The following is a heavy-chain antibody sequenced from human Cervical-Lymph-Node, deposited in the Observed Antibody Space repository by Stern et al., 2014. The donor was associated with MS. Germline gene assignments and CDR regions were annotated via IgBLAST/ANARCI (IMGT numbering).Heavy chain of an antibody. CDR2: ISIFGDTI. V-gene: IGHV3-48*01. CDR3: ARGPPLFDP. Sequence: EDQLVESGGGFVQPGGSLRLSCAASGFTFTDYTMNWVRQAPGKGLEWLSYISIFGDTIYYADSVKGRFTISRDNGRNSLYLQMNSLRVEDTAVYYCARGPPLFDPWGQGTLVTVSS. J-gene: IGHJ5*02. CDR1: GFTFTDYT.